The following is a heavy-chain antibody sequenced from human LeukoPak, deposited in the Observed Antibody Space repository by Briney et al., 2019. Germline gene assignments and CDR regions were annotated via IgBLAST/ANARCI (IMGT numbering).Heavy chain of an antibody. Sequence: SVKVSCKASGGTFSSYAISWVRQAPGQGLEWMGGIIPIFGTANYAQKFQGRVTITTDESTSTAYMELSSLRSEDTAVYYCEVGYSYDKEGFFDYWGQGTLVTVSS. D-gene: IGHD5-18*01. V-gene: IGHV1-69*05. J-gene: IGHJ4*02. CDR1: GGTFSSYA. CDR3: EVGYSYDKEGFFDY. CDR2: IIPIFGTA.